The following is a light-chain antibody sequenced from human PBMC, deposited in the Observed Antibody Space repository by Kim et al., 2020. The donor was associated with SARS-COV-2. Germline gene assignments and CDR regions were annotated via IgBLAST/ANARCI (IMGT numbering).Light chain of an antibody. V-gene: IGLV1-51*01. CDR2: DND. CDR1: RSNIGNNP. J-gene: IGLJ3*02. CDR3: ATWASSLSVGV. Sequence: QSVLTQPPSVSAAPGQKVTISCSGSRSNIGNNPVSWYQQFPGTAPRLITYDNDKRPSGIPDRFSSSKSGTSATLGITGLRTGDEADYYCATWASSLSVGVFGGGTKVTVL.